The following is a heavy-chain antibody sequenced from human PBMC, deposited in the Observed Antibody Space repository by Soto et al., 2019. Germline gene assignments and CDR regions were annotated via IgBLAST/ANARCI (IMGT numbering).Heavy chain of an antibody. J-gene: IGHJ5*02. Sequence: PSETLSLTCAVYGGSFSGYYWSWIRQPPGKGLEWIGEINHSGSTNYNPSLKSRVTISVDTSKNQFSLKLSSVTAADTAVYYCARDISYSGYELSWFDPWGQGTLVTVSS. V-gene: IGHV4-34*01. CDR2: INHSGST. D-gene: IGHD5-12*01. CDR3: ARDISYSGYELSWFDP. CDR1: GGSFSGYY.